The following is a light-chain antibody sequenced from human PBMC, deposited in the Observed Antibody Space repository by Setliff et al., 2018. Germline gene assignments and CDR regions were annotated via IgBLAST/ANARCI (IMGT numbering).Light chain of an antibody. CDR1: SSNIGAGYD. V-gene: IGLV1-40*01. Sequence: VLTQPPSVSGAPGQRVTISCTGSSSNIGAGYDVHWYQQLPGTAPKLLIYGNSNRPSGVPDRFSGSKSGTSASLAITGLQAEDEADYYCQSYDSSLSVVVVGGGTK. CDR3: QSYDSSLSVVV. CDR2: GNS. J-gene: IGLJ2*01.